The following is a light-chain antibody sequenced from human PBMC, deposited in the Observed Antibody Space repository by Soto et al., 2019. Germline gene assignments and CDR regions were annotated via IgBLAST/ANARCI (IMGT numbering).Light chain of an antibody. CDR2: DAS. J-gene: IGKJ4*01. CDR1: QNIWNK. Sequence: EIVMTQSPATLSVSPGERVTFSCRASQNIWNKLAWYQQKPGQTPRLLIFDASTRATGIPARFSGSGSKTEFTLTISRLQSEDFGVYYCQHYNDWPLTFGGGTKVEIK. V-gene: IGKV3-15*01. CDR3: QHYNDWPLT.